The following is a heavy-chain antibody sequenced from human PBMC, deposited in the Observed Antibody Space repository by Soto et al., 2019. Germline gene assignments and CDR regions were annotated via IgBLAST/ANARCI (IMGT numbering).Heavy chain of an antibody. CDR1: GFTFSGHG. CDR2: VWHDGSKE. Sequence: QVQLVESGGGVVQPGRSLRLSCAASGFTFSGHGMHWVRQAPGKGLEWVAVVWHDGSKEYYADSVKGRFTISRDNSKNPVYLQMNSLRAEDTAVYSCARGRVVDYGGTAGYYDYWGQATLVTASS. CDR3: ARGRVVDYGGTAGYYDY. V-gene: IGHV3-33*01. J-gene: IGHJ4*02. D-gene: IGHD4-17*01.